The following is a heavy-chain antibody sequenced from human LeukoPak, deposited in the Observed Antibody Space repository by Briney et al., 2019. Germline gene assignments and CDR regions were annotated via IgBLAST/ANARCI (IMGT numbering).Heavy chain of an antibody. V-gene: IGHV3-11*01. CDR2: ISSSGSTI. D-gene: IGHD6-13*01. CDR1: GFTFSDYY. Sequence: GGPMRLSCAASGFTFSDYYMSWIPQAPGKGLEWVSYISSSGSTIYYADSVKGRFTISRDNAKNSLYLQMNSLRAEDTAVYYCARSSSSWPTTPVWGQGTTVTVSS. CDR3: ARSSSSWPTTPV. J-gene: IGHJ6*02.